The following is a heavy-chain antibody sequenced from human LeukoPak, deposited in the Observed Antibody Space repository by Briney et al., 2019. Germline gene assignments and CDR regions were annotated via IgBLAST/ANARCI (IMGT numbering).Heavy chain of an antibody. CDR3: ARDGAGPLDP. J-gene: IGHJ5*02. Sequence: SVKVSFKASGGTFSSYAISWVRQAPGQGLEWMGGIIPIFGTANYAQKFQGRVTITADESTSTAYMELSSLRSEDTAAYYCARDGAGPLDPWGQGTLVTVSS. CDR1: GGTFSSYA. D-gene: IGHD6-19*01. CDR2: IIPIFGTA. V-gene: IGHV1-69*01.